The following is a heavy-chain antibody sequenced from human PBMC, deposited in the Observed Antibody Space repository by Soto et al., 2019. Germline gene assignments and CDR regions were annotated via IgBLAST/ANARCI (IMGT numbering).Heavy chain of an antibody. J-gene: IGHJ4*02. V-gene: IGHV1-69*13. D-gene: IGHD2-2*01. CDR3: ARDMTPRGVPAALDY. CDR2: IIPIFGTA. Sequence: ASVKVSCKASGGTFSSYAISWVRQAPGQGLEWMGGIIPIFGTANYAQKFQGRVTITADESTSTAYMELSSLRSEDTAVYYCARDMTPRGVPAALDYWGQGTLVTVSS. CDR1: GGTFSSYA.